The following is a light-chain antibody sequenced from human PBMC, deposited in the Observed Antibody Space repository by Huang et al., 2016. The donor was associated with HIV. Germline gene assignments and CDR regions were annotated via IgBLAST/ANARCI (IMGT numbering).Light chain of an antibody. CDR3: LQLNSYPGA. Sequence: IQLTQSPSSLSASVGDRVTNTCRASQDIGSYLAWYQQKPGKAPNLLIYAASTLESGVPSRFSGSGSGTDFTLTINNRQPEDFATYYCLQLNSYPGAFGPGTNVDV. CDR2: AAS. V-gene: IGKV1-9*01. CDR1: QDIGSY. J-gene: IGKJ3*01.